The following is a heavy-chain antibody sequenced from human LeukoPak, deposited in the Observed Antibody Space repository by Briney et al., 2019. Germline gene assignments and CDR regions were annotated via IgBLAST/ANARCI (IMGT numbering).Heavy chain of an antibody. CDR3: AKGSTVTTLFDY. V-gene: IGHV3-7*03. D-gene: IGHD4-17*01. J-gene: IGHJ4*02. Sequence: GGSLRLSCAASGFTFSIYWMSWVRQAPGKGLEWVANVNQDGSQKYYADSVKGRFTISRDNAKNSLYLQMNSLRAEDTALYYCAKGSTVTTLFDYWGQGTLVTVSS. CDR2: VNQDGSQK. CDR1: GFTFSIYW.